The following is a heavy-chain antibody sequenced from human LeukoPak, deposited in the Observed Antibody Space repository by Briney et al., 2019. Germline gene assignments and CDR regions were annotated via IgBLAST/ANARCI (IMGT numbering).Heavy chain of an antibody. CDR3: TGGGLVRGGTHWFDP. CDR1: GDSVSSYTAG. V-gene: IGHV6-1*01. CDR2: TYYRSKWYI. Sequence: SQTLSLTCAISGDSVSSYTAGWNWIRQSPSRGLEWLGRTYYRSKWYIDYAVSVKSRISINPDTSKNQFSLQLDSVTPEATAVYYCTGGGLVRGGTHWFDPWGQGILVTVSS. J-gene: IGHJ5*02. D-gene: IGHD3-10*01.